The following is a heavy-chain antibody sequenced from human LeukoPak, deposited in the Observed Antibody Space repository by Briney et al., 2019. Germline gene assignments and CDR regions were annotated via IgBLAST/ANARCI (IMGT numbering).Heavy chain of an antibody. CDR3: ARGAYGSGSYYNYYGMDV. J-gene: IGHJ6*02. CDR2: IYPDDSDA. Sequence: GESLKISCKGSGYSFTSYWIGWVRQMPGKGLEWMGIIYPDDSDARYSPSFQGQVTISADKSINTAYLQWSSLKASDAAIYFCARGAYGSGSYYNYYGMDVWGQGTTVTVSS. V-gene: IGHV5-51*01. CDR1: GYSFTSYW. D-gene: IGHD3-10*01.